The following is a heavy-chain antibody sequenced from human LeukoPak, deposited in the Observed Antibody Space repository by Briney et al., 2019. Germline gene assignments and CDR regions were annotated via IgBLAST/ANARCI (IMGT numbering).Heavy chain of an antibody. V-gene: IGHV1-69*13. Sequence: ASVKVSCKASGGTFSSYAISWVRQAPGQGLEWMGGIIPIFGTANYAQKFQGRVTITADESTSTAYMGLSSLRSEDTAVYYCARVQIRRITISNWFDPWGQGTLVTVSS. CDR1: GGTFSSYA. D-gene: IGHD3-3*01. CDR2: IIPIFGTA. J-gene: IGHJ5*02. CDR3: ARVQIRRITISNWFDP.